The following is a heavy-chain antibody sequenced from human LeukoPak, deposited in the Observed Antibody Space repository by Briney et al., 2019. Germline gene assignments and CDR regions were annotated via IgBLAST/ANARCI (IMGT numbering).Heavy chain of an antibody. J-gene: IGHJ3*02. CDR2: TIPIFGTA. CDR1: GGSFRIYA. CDR3: AGEGSSSAWWRAFDI. D-gene: IGHD6-19*01. V-gene: IGHV1-69*13. Sequence: SVNVSCKASGGSFRIYAINWVRQAPGQGLEWMGTTIPIFGTANYAQKFQGRVTITADESTSTAYMELSSLRSEDTAVYYCAGEGSSSAWWRAFDIWGQGTMVTVSS.